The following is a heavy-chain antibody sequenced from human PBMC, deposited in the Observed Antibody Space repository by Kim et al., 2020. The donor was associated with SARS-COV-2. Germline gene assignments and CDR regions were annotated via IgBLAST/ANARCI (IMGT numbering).Heavy chain of an antibody. CDR3: ASPGGQQLPTGFDY. V-gene: IGHV3-21*01. D-gene: IGHD6-13*01. CDR1: GFTFSSYS. Sequence: GGSLRLSCAASGFTFSSYSMNWVRQAPGKGLEWVSSISSSSSYIYYADSVKGRFTISRDNAKNSLYLQMNSLRAEDTAVYYCASPGGQQLPTGFDYWGQGTLVTVSS. CDR2: ISSSSSYI. J-gene: IGHJ4*02.